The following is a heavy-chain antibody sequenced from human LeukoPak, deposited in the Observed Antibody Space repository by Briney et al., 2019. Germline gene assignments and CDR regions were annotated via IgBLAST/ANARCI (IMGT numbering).Heavy chain of an antibody. CDR3: AKDPSGDYYFDY. Sequence: GRSLTLSCAASGFTFRIYAMSWVRLAPGKGLEWVSVIRGGGDSTYHAASVKGRFTIARDNSKNTLYRQMDSLRAEDTAVYYCAKDPSGDYYFDYWGQGTLVTVSS. CDR1: GFTFRIYA. V-gene: IGHV3-23*01. CDR2: IRGGGDST. D-gene: IGHD4-17*01. J-gene: IGHJ4*02.